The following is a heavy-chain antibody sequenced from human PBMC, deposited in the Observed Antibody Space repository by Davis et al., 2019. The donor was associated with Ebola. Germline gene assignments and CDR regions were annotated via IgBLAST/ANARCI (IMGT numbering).Heavy chain of an antibody. CDR3: ARSPGWSGGGRLRYGLDV. Sequence: GESLKISCVASGFTFSRFAMSWVRQAPGLGLEWVSAISSSGLTTYFADSVRGRFTISRDNSKNTLYLQMDSLRAEDTAVYYCARSPGWSGGGRLRYGLDVWGPGTTVTVSS. CDR2: ISSSGLTT. V-gene: IGHV3-23*01. J-gene: IGHJ6*02. D-gene: IGHD3-10*01. CDR1: GFTFSRFA.